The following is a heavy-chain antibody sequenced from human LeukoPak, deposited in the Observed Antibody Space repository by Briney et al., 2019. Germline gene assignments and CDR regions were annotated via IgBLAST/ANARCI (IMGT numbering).Heavy chain of an antibody. V-gene: IGHV4-61*10. Sequence: SETLSLTCSVSGVSITSSTYFWSWIRQPAGKALEWIGRMDFSGSTNYNPSLRSRVTLSLDTSKNQFSLKLTSVTAADTAVYYCARHSAHSSTNDAFDMWGQGTLVTVSS. CDR3: ARHSAHSSTNDAFDM. D-gene: IGHD6-13*01. J-gene: IGHJ3*02. CDR2: MDFSGST. CDR1: GVSITSSTYF.